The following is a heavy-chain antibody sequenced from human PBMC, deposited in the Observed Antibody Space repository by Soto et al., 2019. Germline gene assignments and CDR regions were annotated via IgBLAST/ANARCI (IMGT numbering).Heavy chain of an antibody. CDR1: GFTFSNAW. V-gene: IGHV3-15*01. CDR3: TTDRGYGDLYSFDY. D-gene: IGHD4-17*01. CDR2: IKSKTDGGTT. J-gene: IGHJ4*02. Sequence: GWSLRLSCAASGFTFSNAWMSWVRQAPGKGLEWVGRIKSKTDGGTTDYAAPVKGRFTISRDDSKNTLYLQMNSLKTEDTAVYYCTTDRGYGDLYSFDYWGQGTLVTVSS.